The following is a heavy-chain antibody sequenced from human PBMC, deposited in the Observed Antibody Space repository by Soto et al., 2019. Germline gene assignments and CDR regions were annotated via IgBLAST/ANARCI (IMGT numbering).Heavy chain of an antibody. CDR1: GGSISSSSYY. J-gene: IGHJ4*02. Sequence: SETLSLTCTVSGGSISSSSYYWGWIRQPPGKGLEWIGSIYYSGSTYYNPSLKSRVTISVETSKNQFSLKLSSVTAADTAVYYCARHQDYGGNGSPRRPFDYWGQGTRVTVSS. D-gene: IGHD4-17*01. CDR2: IYYSGST. CDR3: ARHQDYGGNGSPRRPFDY. V-gene: IGHV4-39*01.